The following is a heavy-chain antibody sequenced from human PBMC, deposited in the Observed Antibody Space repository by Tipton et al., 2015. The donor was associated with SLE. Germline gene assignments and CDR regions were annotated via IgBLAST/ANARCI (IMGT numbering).Heavy chain of an antibody. D-gene: IGHD3-10*01. Sequence: GSLRLSCVASGFTFSDYWMNWVRQAPGKGLEWVANIKPDGSEKYYVDSVKGRFTISRDNGKNSLYLQMDSLRAEDTAVYYCARIHYYGSGSRDYWGQGTLVTVSS. CDR1: GFTFSDYW. J-gene: IGHJ4*02. CDR2: IKPDGSEK. CDR3: ARIHYYGSGSRDY. V-gene: IGHV3-7*01.